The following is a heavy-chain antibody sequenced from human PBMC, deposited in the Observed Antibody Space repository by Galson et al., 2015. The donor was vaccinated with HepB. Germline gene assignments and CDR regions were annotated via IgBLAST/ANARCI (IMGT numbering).Heavy chain of an antibody. V-gene: IGHV3-23*01. CDR1: GFTFSNYA. CDR2: ISGSGAST. Sequence: SLRLSCAASGFTFSNYAMSWVRQAPGKGLEWVSGISGSGASTYYADSVKGRSTVSRDNSKNTLLLQMNSLRAEDTAVYYCAKGRSGQPSGGNDWFDPWGQGTLVTVSS. D-gene: IGHD3-3*01. J-gene: IGHJ5*02. CDR3: AKGRSGQPSGGNDWFDP.